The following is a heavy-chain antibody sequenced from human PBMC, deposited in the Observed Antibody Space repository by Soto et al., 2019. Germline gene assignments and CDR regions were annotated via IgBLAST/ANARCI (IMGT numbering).Heavy chain of an antibody. CDR2: ISSGSSYI. CDR3: SRGEYSSSPTDY. CDR1: GFTFSSYS. V-gene: IGHV3-21*01. D-gene: IGHD6-6*01. J-gene: IGHJ4*02. Sequence: EVQLVESGGGLVKPGGSLRLSCAASGFTFSSYSMNWVRQAPGKGLEWVSSISSGSSYIYYADSVKGRFTISRDNAKNSLYLQMNSLRAEDTAVYYCSRGEYSSSPTDYWGQGTLVTVSS.